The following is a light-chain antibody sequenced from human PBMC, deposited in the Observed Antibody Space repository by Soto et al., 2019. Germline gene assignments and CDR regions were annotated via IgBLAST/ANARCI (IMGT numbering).Light chain of an antibody. J-gene: IGLJ2*01. CDR3: SSYTSSSTSVV. Sequence: QSALTQPASVSGSPGQSITISCTGTSSDVGGYNYVSWYQQHPGKAPKLMIYDVSNRPSGVSNRFSGSKSGNTASLTISGLPAEDEADYYCSSYTSSSTSVVLGGGTKLTVL. V-gene: IGLV2-14*01. CDR2: DVS. CDR1: SSDVGGYNY.